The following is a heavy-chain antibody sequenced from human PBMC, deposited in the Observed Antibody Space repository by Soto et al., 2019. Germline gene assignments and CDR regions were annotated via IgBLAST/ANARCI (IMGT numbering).Heavy chain of an antibody. Sequence: GASVKVSCKASGYTFTSYAIHWVRQAPGQRLEWMGWINAGNGNTKYSQKFQDRVTITRDTSASTAYMELSSLRSDDTAVYYCARDSAEWLAFYGMDVWGQGTTVTVSS. D-gene: IGHD3-3*01. CDR3: ARDSAEWLAFYGMDV. V-gene: IGHV1-3*01. CDR2: INAGNGNT. J-gene: IGHJ6*02. CDR1: GYTFTSYA.